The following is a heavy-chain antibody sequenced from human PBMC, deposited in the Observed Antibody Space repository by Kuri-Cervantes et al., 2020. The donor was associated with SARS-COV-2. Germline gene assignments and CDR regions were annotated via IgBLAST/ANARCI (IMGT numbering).Heavy chain of an antibody. D-gene: IGHD1-7*01. CDR2: ISTYSGDT. CDR1: GYLFTNFG. CDR3: ARDSATGTRWGDLNGMDV. J-gene: IGHJ6*02. V-gene: IGHV1-18*01. Sequence: GSVKETCKASGYLFTNFGISWVRQAAGRGVEWMGWISTYSGDTIYPQKIQGRVTMTTDTSTSTAYMDLRGLRSDDTAVYYCARDSATGTRWGDLNGMDVWGQGTTVTVSS.